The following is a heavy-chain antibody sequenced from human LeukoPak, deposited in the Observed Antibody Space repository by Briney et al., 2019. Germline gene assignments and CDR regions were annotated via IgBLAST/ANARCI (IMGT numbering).Heavy chain of an antibody. J-gene: IGHJ4*02. Sequence: SETLSLTCTVSGGSISSYYWSWIRQPPGKGLEWIGYIYTSGSTNYNPSLKSRVTMSVDTSKNQFSLKLSSVTAADTAVYYCARSKGPFDYWGQGTLVTVSS. V-gene: IGHV4-4*09. CDR1: GGSISSYY. CDR3: ARSKGPFDY. CDR2: IYTSGST.